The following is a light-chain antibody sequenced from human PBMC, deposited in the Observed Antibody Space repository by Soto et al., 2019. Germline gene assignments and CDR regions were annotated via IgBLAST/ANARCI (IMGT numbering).Light chain of an antibody. Sequence: QSVLTQPASVSGSPGQSIAISCTGTSGDVGGYDYVSWYQQHPDKAPKLMIYEVTKRPSWVSNRFSGSKSGNTASLTISGLQPEDEADYYCSSHTSGSTRVFGSGTKDTDL. V-gene: IGLV2-14*01. CDR3: SSHTSGSTRV. J-gene: IGLJ1*01. CDR2: EVT. CDR1: SGDVGGYDY.